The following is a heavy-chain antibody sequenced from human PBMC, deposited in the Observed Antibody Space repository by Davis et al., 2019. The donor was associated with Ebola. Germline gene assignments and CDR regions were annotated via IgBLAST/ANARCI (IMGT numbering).Heavy chain of an antibody. CDR3: AREGRPTSEGGTEIPRF. CDR2: ISDGGYDT. J-gene: IGHJ4*02. CDR1: GFRFDSYA. Sequence: GESLKISCGGPGFRFDSYAMSWVRQVPGKGLEWVSTISDGGYDTYYPDSVKGRLTISRDNSQSLMYLQLTNLRVEDTAIYFCAREGRPTSEGGTEIPRFWGRGTLVTVSS. D-gene: IGHD5-24*01. V-gene: IGHV3-23*01.